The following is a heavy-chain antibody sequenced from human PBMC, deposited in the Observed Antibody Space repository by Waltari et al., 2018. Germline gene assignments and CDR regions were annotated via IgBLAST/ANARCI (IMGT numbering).Heavy chain of an antibody. CDR1: GFTFDDYA. Sequence: EVQLVESGGGLVQPGRSLRLSCAASGFTFDDYAMHWVRQAPGKGLEWVSGISWKSGSIGYADSVKGRFTISRDNAKNSLYLQMNSLRAEDTALYYCAKDIRYNWNYGFDPWGQGTLVTVSS. CDR3: AKDIRYNWNYGFDP. D-gene: IGHD1-7*01. CDR2: ISWKSGSI. V-gene: IGHV3-9*01. J-gene: IGHJ5*02.